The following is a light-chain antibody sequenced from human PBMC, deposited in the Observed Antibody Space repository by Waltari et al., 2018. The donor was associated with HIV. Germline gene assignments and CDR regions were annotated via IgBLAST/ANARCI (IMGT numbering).Light chain of an antibody. J-gene: IGKJ4*01. CDR3: QHYNSYTALT. CDR2: KAS. V-gene: IGKV1-5*03. CDR1: QSISTC. Sequence: DIQMTQSPSTLSASVGDRVTITCRASQSISTCLAWYQHKPGSAPKLLIYKASTLVSGVPSRFSGDGSGTEFTLTISSLQPEDFATYFCQHYNSYTALTFGGGTMVEIK.